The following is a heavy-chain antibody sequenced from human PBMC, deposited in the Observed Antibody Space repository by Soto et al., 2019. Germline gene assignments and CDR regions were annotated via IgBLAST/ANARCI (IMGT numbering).Heavy chain of an antibody. J-gene: IGHJ5*02. Sequence: PSETLSLTCTVSGGSISSGDYYWGWIRQPPGKGLEWIGYIYYSGSTYYNPSLKSRVTISVDTSKNQFSLKLSSVTAADTAVYYCASALRGPEGFDPWGQGTLVTVSS. CDR3: ASALRGPEGFDP. CDR2: IYYSGST. CDR1: GGSISSGDYY. V-gene: IGHV4-30-4*01.